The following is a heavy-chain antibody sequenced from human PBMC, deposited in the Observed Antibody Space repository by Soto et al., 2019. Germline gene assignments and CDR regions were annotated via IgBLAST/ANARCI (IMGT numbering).Heavy chain of an antibody. CDR3: ARTLRTGVLKFDY. J-gene: IGHJ4*02. CDR2: IFYSGSA. D-gene: IGHD1-1*01. Sequence: SETLSLTCNVTGDSINTAGYYWSWIRQVPGKGLEWIGYIFYSGSAYYHPSLKSRASISVDTSKNQFSLKVNSVTAADTAVYYCARTLRTGVLKFDYWGQGTLVTVSS. V-gene: IGHV4-31*03. CDR1: GDSINTAGYY.